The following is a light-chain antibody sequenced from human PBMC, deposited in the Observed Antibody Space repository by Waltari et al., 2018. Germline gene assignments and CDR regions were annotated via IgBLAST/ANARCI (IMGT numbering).Light chain of an antibody. V-gene: IGLV2-14*01. J-gene: IGLJ1*01. CDR1: SSDVGAYNY. CDR3: NSYTSSTTQV. CDR2: GVN. Sequence: QSALTQPASVSGSPGQSITISCTGTSSDVGAYNYVSWYQQHPGKAPKLMIYGVNNRPSGVSHRFSGSKSGNPASLTISGLQAEDEADYFCNSYTSSTTQVFGTGTKVTVL.